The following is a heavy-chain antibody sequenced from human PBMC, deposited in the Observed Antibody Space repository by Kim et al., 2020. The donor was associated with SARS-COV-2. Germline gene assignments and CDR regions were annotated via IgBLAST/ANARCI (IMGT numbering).Heavy chain of an antibody. CDR1: GFTFANHA. V-gene: IGHV3-43*02. CDR3: VKGARWLLRSP. J-gene: IGHJ5*02. Sequence: GGSLRLSCEASGFTFANHAMHWVRQPPGKPLEWVALITQNGDPTNLADSVKGRFTISRDNSKNSLYLQMNSLSTEDTALYYCVKGARWLLRSPWGQATLVFVPA. D-gene: IGHD2-15*01. CDR2: ITQNGDPT.